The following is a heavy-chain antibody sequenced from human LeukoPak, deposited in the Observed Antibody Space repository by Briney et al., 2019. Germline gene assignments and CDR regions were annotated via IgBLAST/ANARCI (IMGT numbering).Heavy chain of an antibody. CDR3: ATPKYYYDSSGLGAFDI. CDR2: FDPEDGET. V-gene: IGHV1-24*01. CDR1: GYTLTELS. Sequence: ASVKVSCKVSGYTLTELSMHWVRQAPGKGLEWMGGFDPEDGETIYAQKFQGRVTMTEDTPTDTAYMELSSLRSEDTAVYYCATPKYYYDSSGLGAFDIWGQGTMVTVSS. D-gene: IGHD3-22*01. J-gene: IGHJ3*02.